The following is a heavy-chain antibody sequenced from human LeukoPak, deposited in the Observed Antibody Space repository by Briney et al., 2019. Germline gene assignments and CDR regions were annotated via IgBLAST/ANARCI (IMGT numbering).Heavy chain of an antibody. CDR1: GYTFTDYY. CDR2: INPNSGGT. CDR3: ATGPYYSNYDLDY. Sequence: ASVKVSCKASGYTFTDYYMHWVRQAPGQGLEWMGWINPNSGGTNYAQKFQGRVTMTEDTSTDTAYMELSSLRSEDTAVYYCATGPYYSNYDLDYWGQGTLVTVSS. D-gene: IGHD4-11*01. J-gene: IGHJ4*02. V-gene: IGHV1-2*02.